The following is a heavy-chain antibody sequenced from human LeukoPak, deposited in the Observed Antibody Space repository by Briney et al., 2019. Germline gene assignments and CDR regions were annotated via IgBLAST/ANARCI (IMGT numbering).Heavy chain of an antibody. D-gene: IGHD5-24*01. CDR2: ISWNSGSI. CDR3: VRSLDY. J-gene: IGHJ4*02. CDR1: GFTFDDYA. V-gene: IGHV3-9*01. Sequence: GGSLRLSCAASGFTFDDYAMHWVRQAPGKGLEWVSGISWNSGSIGYADSVKGRFTISRDNSKNTVYLQMNSLRVEDTALYYCVRSLDYWGQGTLVTVSS.